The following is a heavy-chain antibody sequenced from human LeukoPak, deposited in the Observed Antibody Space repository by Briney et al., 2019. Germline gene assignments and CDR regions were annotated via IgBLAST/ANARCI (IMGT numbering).Heavy chain of an antibody. D-gene: IGHD6-6*01. CDR1: GFTFSSYA. Sequence: GGSLRLSCAASGFTFSSYAMSWVRQAPGKGLEWVSAISGSGGSTYYADSVKGRFTISRDNSKNTLYLQMNSLRAEDTAVFYCATGIAARPVGDLDIWGQGTMVIVSS. CDR3: ATGIAARPVGDLDI. V-gene: IGHV3-23*01. J-gene: IGHJ3*02. CDR2: ISGSGGST.